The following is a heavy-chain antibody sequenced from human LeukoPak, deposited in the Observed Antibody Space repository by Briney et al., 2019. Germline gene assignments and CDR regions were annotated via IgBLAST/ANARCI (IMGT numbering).Heavy chain of an antibody. CDR3: ARGRFGELSVATFDI. D-gene: IGHD3-10*01. J-gene: IGHJ3*02. V-gene: IGHV3-33*01. Sequence: GGSLRLSCAASGFTFNNYGMHWVRQAPGKGLEWVALIWYEGTNKYYGDSVKGRFTISRDNSKNTLYLQMNSLRAEDTAVYYCARGRFGELSVATFDIWGQGTMVTVSS. CDR2: IWYEGTNK. CDR1: GFTFNNYG.